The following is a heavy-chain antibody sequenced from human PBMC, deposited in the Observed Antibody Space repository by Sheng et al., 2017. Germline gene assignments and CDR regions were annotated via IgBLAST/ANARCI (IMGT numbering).Heavy chain of an antibody. J-gene: IGHJ4*02. D-gene: IGHD3-10*01. CDR3: AKGANGSGGVIITMGGFDY. CDR2: ISGSGGST. V-gene: IGHV3-23*01. Sequence: EVQLLESGGGLVQPGGSLRLSCAASGFTFSSYAMSWVRQAPGKGLEWVSAISGSGGSTYYARLREGPVHHLRDNSKNTLYLQMNSLRAEDTAVYYCAKGANGSGGVIITMGGFDYWGQGTLVTVSS. CDR1: GFTFSSYA.